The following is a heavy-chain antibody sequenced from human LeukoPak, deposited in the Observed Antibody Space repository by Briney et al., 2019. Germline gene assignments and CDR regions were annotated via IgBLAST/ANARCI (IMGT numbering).Heavy chain of an antibody. CDR3: ATRSGPGP. V-gene: IGHV4-34*01. CDR2: INHSGST. J-gene: IGHJ5*02. Sequence: SETLSLTCTVSGGSITTHYWSWIRHPAGKGLEWIGEINHSGSTNYNPSLKSRVTISVDTSKNQFSLKLSSVTAADTAVYYCATRSGPGPWGQGTLVTVSS. CDR1: GGSITTHY. D-gene: IGHD2-15*01.